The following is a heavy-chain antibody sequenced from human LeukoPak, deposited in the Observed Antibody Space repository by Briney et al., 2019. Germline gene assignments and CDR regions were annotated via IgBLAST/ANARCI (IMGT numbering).Heavy chain of an antibody. V-gene: IGHV3-23*01. Sequence: PGGSLRLSCAASGFTFSSYAMSWVRQAPGKGLEWVSAISGSGASTYYADSVKGRFTISRDNSKNTLYLQMNSLRAEDTAVYYCARRVYNSGWYIDYWGQGTLVTVSS. CDR1: GFTFSSYA. J-gene: IGHJ4*02. CDR3: ARRVYNSGWYIDY. D-gene: IGHD6-19*01. CDR2: ISGSGAST.